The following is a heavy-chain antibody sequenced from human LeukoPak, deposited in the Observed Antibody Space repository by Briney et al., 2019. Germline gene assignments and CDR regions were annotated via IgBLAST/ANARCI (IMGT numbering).Heavy chain of an antibody. CDR2: INGGGTYS. D-gene: IGHD3-16*01. V-gene: IGHV3-23*01. CDR1: GFSLTNYA. Sequence: PGGSLRLSCAASGFSLTNYAMGWVRQPPGKGLEWLSVINGGGTYSHHADSVKGRFTMSRDTSKNTVYLQMNSLRAEDTAVYYCAREDARDGGYFDYWAQGTLVTVSS. J-gene: IGHJ4*02. CDR3: AREDARDGGYFDY.